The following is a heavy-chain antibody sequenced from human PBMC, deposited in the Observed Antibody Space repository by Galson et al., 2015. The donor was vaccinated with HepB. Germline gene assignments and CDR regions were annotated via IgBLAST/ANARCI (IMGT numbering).Heavy chain of an antibody. CDR1: GFTFTRYT. CDR3: AKVAILGATPHYFDY. D-gene: IGHD3-16*01. J-gene: IGHJ4*02. V-gene: IGHV3-23*01. CDR2: LSVNGDIS. Sequence: SLRLSCAASGFTFTRYTMGWVRQAPGKGLKWVSSLSVNGDISYYEDSVKGRFTISRDTSKKMVYLQMNGLRAEDTAVYYCAKVAILGATPHYFDYLGQGTLVTVSS.